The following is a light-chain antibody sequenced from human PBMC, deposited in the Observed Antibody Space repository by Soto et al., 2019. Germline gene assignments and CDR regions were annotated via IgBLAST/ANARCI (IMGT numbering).Light chain of an antibody. V-gene: IGLV2-23*02. CDR2: EDN. Sequence: QSALTQPASVSGSPGQSITISCTGTSSDVGSYNLVSWHQQHPGKAPKLMILEDNKRPSGVSNRFSGSKSGNTASLTISGLQAEDEADYYCCSYAGSSTFVIFGGGTKVTVL. CDR3: CSYAGSSTFVI. CDR1: SSDVGSYNL. J-gene: IGLJ2*01.